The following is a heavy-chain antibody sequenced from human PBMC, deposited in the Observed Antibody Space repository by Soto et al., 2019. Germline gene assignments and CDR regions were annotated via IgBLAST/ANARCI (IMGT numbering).Heavy chain of an antibody. D-gene: IGHD2-21*01. CDR1: GYTFTSYD. CDR3: ARDRAIRGLDY. Sequence: QVQLVQSGAEVKKPGASVKVSCKASGYTFTSYDINWVRQATGQGLGWMGWMNPNSGNTGYAQKVQGRVTMHRNTSISTAYMELSSRRSEDTAVYYCARDRAIRGLDYWGQGTLVTVSS. CDR2: MNPNSGNT. J-gene: IGHJ4*02. V-gene: IGHV1-8*01.